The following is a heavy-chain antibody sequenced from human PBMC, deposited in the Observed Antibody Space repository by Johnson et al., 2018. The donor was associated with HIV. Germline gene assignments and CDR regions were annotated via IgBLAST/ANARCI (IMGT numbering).Heavy chain of an antibody. Sequence: QVQLVESGGGVVKPGRSLRLSCAASAFTSSSYSMHWVRQAPGKGLEWAPVISHGGNNKYYADSVEDRFTIHRDSSKNTLYLQMGRLRVEDTAVYSWARGGVGRYDSSASPQRAFDIWGQGTMVTVSS. CDR3: ARGGVGRYDSSASPQRAFDI. D-gene: IGHD3-22*01. CDR1: AFTSSSYS. V-gene: IGHV3-30-3*01. CDR2: ISHGGNNK. J-gene: IGHJ3*02.